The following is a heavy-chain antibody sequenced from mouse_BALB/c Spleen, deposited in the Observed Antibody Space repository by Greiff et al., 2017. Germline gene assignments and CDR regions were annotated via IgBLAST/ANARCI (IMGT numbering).Heavy chain of an antibody. D-gene: IGHD1-1*01. CDR3: ARPDGSISGDFDD. CDR1: GFTFSSFC. V-gene: IGHV5-17*02. CDR2: ISSGSSTI. Sequence: EVKVVESGGGLVQPGGSRKLSCAASGFTFSSFCMHWVRQAPEKGLEWVAYISSGSSTIYYADTVKGRFNISRDNPKNTLFLQITSLRSEDSAMYYCARPDGSISGDFDDWGEGTTVTVSS. J-gene: IGHJ1*01.